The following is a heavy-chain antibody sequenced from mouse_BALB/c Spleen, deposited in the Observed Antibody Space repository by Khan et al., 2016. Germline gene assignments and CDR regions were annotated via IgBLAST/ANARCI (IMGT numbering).Heavy chain of an antibody. J-gene: IGHJ2*01. CDR1: GYIFTTYL. CDR3: ARSTWDYFDD. V-gene: IGHV1-4*02. Sequence: QVQLQQSAAELARPGASVKMSCKASGYIFTTYLMYWVKQRPGQGLEWIGHINPSSGYTEYNQKFKDKTTLTADKSSSTAYMQLSSLTSEDSAVYSCARSTWDYFDDWGQGTTLTVSS. CDR2: INPSSGYT. D-gene: IGHD1-1*01.